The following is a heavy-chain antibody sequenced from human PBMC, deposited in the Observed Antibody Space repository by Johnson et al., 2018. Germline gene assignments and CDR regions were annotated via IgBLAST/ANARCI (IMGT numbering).Heavy chain of an antibody. Sequence: QVQLVESGPGLVKPSETLSLTCTVSGGSIRSNYWSWIRQSPGKGLEWIGYIHYSGSTNYNPSFKSRVTISVDTSKNHFSLKVSSVTAGDTAVYFCARGGGCCSGDRCEYYYYYYMNVLGKGTTVTVSS. CDR1: GGSIRSNY. CDR3: ARGGGCCSGDRCEYYYYYYMNV. D-gene: IGHD2-15*01. J-gene: IGHJ6*03. V-gene: IGHV4-59*01. CDR2: IHYSGST.